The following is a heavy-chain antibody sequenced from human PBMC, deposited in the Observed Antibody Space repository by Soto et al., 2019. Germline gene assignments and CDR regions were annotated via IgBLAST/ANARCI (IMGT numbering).Heavy chain of an antibody. CDR2: IYHSGST. V-gene: IGHV4-30-2*01. CDR1: GGSISNGGYS. J-gene: IGHJ3*02. CDR3: ARDLGIVFRVPLGYCSSTSCYPYCSGGSCYLSDAFDI. Sequence: SETLSLTCAVSGGSISNGGYSWSWIRQPPGKGLEWIGYIYHSGSTYYNPSLKNRVTISVDRSKNQFSLKLSSVTAADTAVYYCARDLGIVFRVPLGYCSSTSCYPYCSGGSCYLSDAFDIWGQGTMVTVSS. D-gene: IGHD2-2*01.